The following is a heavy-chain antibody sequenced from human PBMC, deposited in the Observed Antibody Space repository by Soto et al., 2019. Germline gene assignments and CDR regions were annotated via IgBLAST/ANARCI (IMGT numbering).Heavy chain of an antibody. V-gene: IGHV3-33*01. J-gene: IGHJ5*02. CDR3: ARAIEYSSYNWFDP. CDR1: GFTFSSYG. D-gene: IGHD6-6*01. CDR2: IWYDGSNK. Sequence: QVQLVESGGGVVQPGRSLRLSCAASGFTFSSYGMHWVRQAPGKGLEWVAVIWYDGSNKYYADSVKGRFTISRDNSKNTLYLQVNSLRAEDTAVYYCARAIEYSSYNWFDPWGQGTLVTVSS.